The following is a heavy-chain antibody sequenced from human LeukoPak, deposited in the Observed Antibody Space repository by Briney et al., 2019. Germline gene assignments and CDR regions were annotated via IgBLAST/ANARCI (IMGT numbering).Heavy chain of an antibody. V-gene: IGHV1-69*13. CDR2: IIPIFGTA. Sequence: SVKVSCKASGGTFSSYAISWVRQAPGQGLEWMGGIIPIFGTANYAQKFQGRVTITADESTSTAYMELSSLRSEDTAVYYCARDNSVPYYYDSSGPSLPYYFDYWGQGTLVTVSS. CDR3: ARDNSVPYYYDSSGPSLPYYFDY. J-gene: IGHJ4*02. CDR1: GGTFSSYA. D-gene: IGHD3-22*01.